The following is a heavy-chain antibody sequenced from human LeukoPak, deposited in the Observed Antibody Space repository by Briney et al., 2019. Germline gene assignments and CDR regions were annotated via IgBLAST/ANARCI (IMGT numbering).Heavy chain of an antibody. J-gene: IGHJ4*02. Sequence: PSETLSLTCAVYGGSFSGYYWSWIRQPPGKGLEWIGEINHSGSTNYNPSLKSRVTISVDTSKNQFSLKLSSVTAADTAVYYCARRGGWYYFDYWGQGTLVTVSS. V-gene: IGHV4-34*01. CDR2: INHSGST. CDR3: ARRGGWYYFDY. D-gene: IGHD6-19*01. CDR1: GGSFSGYY.